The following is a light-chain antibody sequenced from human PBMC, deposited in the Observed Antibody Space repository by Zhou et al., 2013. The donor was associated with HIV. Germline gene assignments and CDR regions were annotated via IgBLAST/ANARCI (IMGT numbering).Light chain of an antibody. CDR2: AAS. V-gene: IGKV1-27*01. Sequence: DIQMTQSPSSVSASVGDRVTITCRASQGTSYYLAWYQQKSGKVPKLLISAASTLQSGVPSRFSGSGSGTDFTFTISSLQPEDIATYYCQQYDNLPESFGQGTKLEIK. J-gene: IGKJ2*03. CDR3: QQYDNLPES. CDR1: QGTSYY.